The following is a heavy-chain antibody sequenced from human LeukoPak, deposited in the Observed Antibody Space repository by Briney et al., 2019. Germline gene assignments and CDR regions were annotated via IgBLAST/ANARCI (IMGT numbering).Heavy chain of an antibody. D-gene: IGHD6-13*01. Sequence: PSETLSLTCTVSGGSISTSTYYWGWIRRPPGKGLEWIGSIYYSGSTYYSSSLKSRVTISVDTSRNQFSLRLSSVSAADTALYYCARQQSSWASGPGVDVWGQGATVTVSS. V-gene: IGHV4-39*01. CDR3: ARQQSSWASGPGVDV. J-gene: IGHJ6*02. CDR2: IYYSGST. CDR1: GGSISTSTYY.